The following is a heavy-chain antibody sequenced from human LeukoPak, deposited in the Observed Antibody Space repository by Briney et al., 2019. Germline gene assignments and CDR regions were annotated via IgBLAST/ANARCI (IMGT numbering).Heavy chain of an antibody. CDR2: ISWNSGYI. D-gene: IGHD6-19*01. CDR3: AKVRGTYSSGYSFDY. CDR1: GFTFDNYA. J-gene: IGHJ4*02. Sequence: PGGSLRLSCAVSGFTFDNYAMHWVRQAPGKGLEWLSLISWNSGYIGHADSVKGRFTISRDNAKKSLDLQMNSLRAEDTAFYYCAKVRGTYSSGYSFDYWGQGTLVTVSS. V-gene: IGHV3-9*01.